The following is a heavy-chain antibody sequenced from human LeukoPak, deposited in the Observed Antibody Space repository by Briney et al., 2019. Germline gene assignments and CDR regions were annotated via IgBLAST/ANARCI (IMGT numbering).Heavy chain of an antibody. CDR2: ISETGRST. Sequence: GGSLRLSCAASGFTFSTFAMNWVRQAPGKGLEWVSTISETGRSTYYADSVKGQFTISRDNSKNTLYLQMNSLRAEDTAVYYCAKDRGYSYGISEYWGQGTLVTVSS. V-gene: IGHV3-23*01. D-gene: IGHD5-18*01. J-gene: IGHJ4*02. CDR1: GFTFSTFA. CDR3: AKDRGYSYGISEY.